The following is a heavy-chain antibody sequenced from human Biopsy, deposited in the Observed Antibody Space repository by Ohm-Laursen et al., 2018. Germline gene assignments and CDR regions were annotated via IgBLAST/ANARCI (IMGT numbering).Heavy chain of an antibody. CDR1: GFTLSSYS. D-gene: IGHD3/OR15-3a*01. CDR3: ARSRGRSGIWTNYHYGMDV. V-gene: IGHV3-21*01. Sequence: SLRLSCAASGFTLSSYSTNWVRQTPGKGLEWVSTISSSSDNIYYVDSVKGRFTISRDNAKNSLYLQMNSLRAEDTAVYYCARSRGRSGIWTNYHYGMDVWGQGTPVTGSS. J-gene: IGHJ6*02. CDR2: ISSSSDNI.